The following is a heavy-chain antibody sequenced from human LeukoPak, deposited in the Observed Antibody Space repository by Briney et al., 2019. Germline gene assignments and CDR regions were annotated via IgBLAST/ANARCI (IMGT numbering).Heavy chain of an antibody. CDR2: IHTSGST. Sequence: SETLSLTCTVSGGSMSNYYWYWIRQPAGMGLEWIGRIHTSGSTNYNSSLKSRVIISVDTSKNQFSLKLSSVTAADTAVYYCARGHIFSHDGSGSNIPYYFDYWGQGTLVTVSS. D-gene: IGHD3-10*01. CDR1: GGSMSNYY. CDR3: ARGHIFSHDGSGSNIPYYFDY. V-gene: IGHV4-4*07. J-gene: IGHJ4*02.